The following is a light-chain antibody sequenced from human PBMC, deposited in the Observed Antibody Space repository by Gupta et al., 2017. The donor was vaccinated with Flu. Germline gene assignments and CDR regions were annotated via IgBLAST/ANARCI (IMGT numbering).Light chain of an antibody. Sequence: SYVLTQPPSMSVAPGQTARISWGGDNIGGRSVHWYQQKPGQAPVLVVYDDSDRPSGIPERFSGSNSGNTATLTISRVEAGDEADYSCQVWDTGSDHVVFGGGTKLTVL. CDR1: NIGGRS. CDR3: QVWDTGSDHVV. V-gene: IGLV3-21*02. CDR2: DDS. J-gene: IGLJ3*02.